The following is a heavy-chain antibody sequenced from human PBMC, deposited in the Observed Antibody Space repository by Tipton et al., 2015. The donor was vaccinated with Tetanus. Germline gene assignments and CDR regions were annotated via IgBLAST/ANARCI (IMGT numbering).Heavy chain of an antibody. CDR3: ARVTELTGRYFDY. CDR1: GFSFRDFG. CDR2: ISYSSTSI. D-gene: IGHD7-27*01. Sequence: SLRLSCAGSGFSFRDFGMNWVRQAPGKGLEWVSYISYSSTSIYYADSVKGRFVVSRDNAKNSLYLQMNTLRDDDTAVYYCARVTELTGRYFDYWGQGTLVTVSS. V-gene: IGHV3-48*02. J-gene: IGHJ4*02.